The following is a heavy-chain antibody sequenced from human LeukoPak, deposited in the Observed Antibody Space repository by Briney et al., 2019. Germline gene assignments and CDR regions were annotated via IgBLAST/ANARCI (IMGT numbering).Heavy chain of an antibody. CDR3: AKYGYNTVSTYFDH. Sequence: GGSLRLSCAASGFTFSSYAVSWVRQAPGQGLEWVSGISGSGGSTYYADSVKGRFTISRDNSENTLYLQMDSLRAEDTAVYYCAKYGYNTVSTYFDHWGQGTLVTVSS. V-gene: IGHV3-23*01. CDR1: GFTFSSYA. CDR2: ISGSGGST. D-gene: IGHD4-17*01. J-gene: IGHJ4*02.